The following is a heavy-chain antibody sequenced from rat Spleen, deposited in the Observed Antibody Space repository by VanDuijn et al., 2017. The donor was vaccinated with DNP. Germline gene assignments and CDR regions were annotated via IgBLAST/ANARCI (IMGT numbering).Heavy chain of an antibody. CDR1: GFTFSDYY. V-gene: IGHV5-20*01. CDR2: ITYDGVGT. J-gene: IGHJ3*01. Sequence: EVQLVESGGGLVQPGRSLKLSCAGSGFTFSDYYMAWVRQAPTKGLEWVASITYDGVGTYYRDSVKGRFTISRDNAKSNLDLQMDSLRSEDTATYYCVRRGGKGLFSKWGQGTLVTVSS. D-gene: IGHD3-1*01. CDR3: VRRGGKGLFSK.